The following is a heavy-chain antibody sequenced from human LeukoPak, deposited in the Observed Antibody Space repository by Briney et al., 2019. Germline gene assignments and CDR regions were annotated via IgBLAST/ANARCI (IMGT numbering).Heavy chain of an antibody. J-gene: IGHJ4*02. Sequence: ASVKVSCKASGYTFTSYAMNWVRQAPGQGLEWMGGIIPIFGTANYAQKFQGRVTITADESTSTAYMELSSLRSEDTAVYYCAADCSSTSCYGGYWGQGTLVTVSS. CDR3: AADCSSTSCYGGY. D-gene: IGHD2-2*01. CDR2: IIPIFGTA. V-gene: IGHV1-69*13. CDR1: GYTFTSYA.